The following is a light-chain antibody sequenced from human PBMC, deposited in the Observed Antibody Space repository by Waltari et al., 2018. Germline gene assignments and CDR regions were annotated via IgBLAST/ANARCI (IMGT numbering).Light chain of an antibody. J-gene: IGLJ3*02. CDR1: KLGDKF. Sequence: SFELIQQPSESVPPGQTASVSCSGEKLGDKFVYWYQQKPGQSPMLVMFQDNKRPSGIPERFSGSNSGNTATLTISETQAIDEADYYCQAWDSNVAVFGRGTKVTVL. CDR3: QAWDSNVAV. V-gene: IGLV3-1*01. CDR2: QDN.